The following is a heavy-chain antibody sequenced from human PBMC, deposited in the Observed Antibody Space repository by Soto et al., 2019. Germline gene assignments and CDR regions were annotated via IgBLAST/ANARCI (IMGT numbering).Heavy chain of an antibody. CDR1: GGSISSYY. CDR3: AIVLGISYYFDY. Sequence: PSETRSLTCTVSGGSISSYYWSWIRQPPGKGLEWIGYIYYSGSTYYNPSLKSRVTISVDTSKNQFSLKLSSVTAADTAVYYCAIVLGISYYFDYWGQGTLVTVSS. CDR2: IYYSGST. V-gene: IGHV4-59*08. J-gene: IGHJ4*02. D-gene: IGHD6-13*01.